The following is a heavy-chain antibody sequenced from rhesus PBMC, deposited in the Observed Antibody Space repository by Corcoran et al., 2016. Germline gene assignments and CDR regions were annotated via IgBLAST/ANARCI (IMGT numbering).Heavy chain of an antibody. V-gene: IGHV3-201*01. CDR1: GFTFDDYA. CDR3: ARTRTSTVATPFDQ. J-gene: IGHJ4*01. D-gene: IGHD4-29*01. Sequence: EVQLVESGGGVVQPGGYLRLSCAASGFTFDDYAMHWVRQAPWKGLQGVSCISWSGGTTYYVDAVKGRFTISRDNAKNSLYLQMGSLKPEDTALYYCARTRTSTVATPFDQWGQGVLVTVSS. CDR2: ISWSGGTT.